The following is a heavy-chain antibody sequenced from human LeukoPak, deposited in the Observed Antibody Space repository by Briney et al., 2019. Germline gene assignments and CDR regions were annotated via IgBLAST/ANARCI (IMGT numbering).Heavy chain of an antibody. CDR2: INPSGGST. CDR3: ARVGEGLEQRDYAFDI. D-gene: IGHD6-25*01. CDR1: GYTFGSYG. V-gene: IGHV1-46*01. J-gene: IGHJ3*02. Sequence: GASVKVSCKASGYTFGSYGITWVRQAPGQGLEWMGIINPSGGSTSYAQKFQGRVTMTRDMSTSTVYMELRSLRSEDTAVYYCARVGEGLEQRDYAFDIWGQGTMVTVSS.